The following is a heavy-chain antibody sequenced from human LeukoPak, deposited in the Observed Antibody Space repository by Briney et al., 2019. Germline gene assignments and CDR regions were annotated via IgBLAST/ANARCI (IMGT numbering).Heavy chain of an antibody. D-gene: IGHD6-13*01. CDR1: GGSISSHY. J-gene: IGHJ4*02. V-gene: IGHV4-59*08. Sequence: PSETLSLTCTVSGGSISSHYWSWIRQPPGKGLEWIGYMYYSGSTTYNPSLKTRVTISVDTSKKKFSLRLSSVTAADTAVYYCARRGYSSSWYLDYWGQGTLVTVSS. CDR3: ARRGYSSSWYLDY. CDR2: MYYSGST.